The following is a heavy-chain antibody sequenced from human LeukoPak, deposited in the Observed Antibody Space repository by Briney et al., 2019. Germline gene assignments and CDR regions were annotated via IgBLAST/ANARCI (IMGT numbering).Heavy chain of an antibody. D-gene: IGHD3-22*01. J-gene: IGHJ3*02. CDR3: ARETYYYDSSGYYYRLHAFDI. V-gene: IGHV1-2*02. CDR1: GYTFTGYY. Sequence: ASVKVSCKASGYTFTGYYMHWVRQAPGQGLEWMGWINPNSGGTNYAQKFQGRVTMTRDTSISTAYMELSRLRSDDTAVYYCARETYYYDSSGYYYRLHAFDIWGQGTMVTVSS. CDR2: INPNSGGT.